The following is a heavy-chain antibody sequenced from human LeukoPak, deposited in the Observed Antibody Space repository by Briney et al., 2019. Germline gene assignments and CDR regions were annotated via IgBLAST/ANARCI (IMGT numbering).Heavy chain of an antibody. V-gene: IGHV3-30*04. D-gene: IGHD3-10*01. CDR1: GFTFSTYV. J-gene: IGHJ4*02. CDR3: AKTTGSGSGSYHFDY. CDR2: ISYDGSDK. Sequence: GGSLRLSCAASGFTFSTYVMHWVRQAPGKGLEWVAVISYDGSDKYYADSVKGRFTISRDNSKNTLYLKMNSLRAEDTAVYYCAKTTGSGSGSYHFDYWGQGTLVTVSS.